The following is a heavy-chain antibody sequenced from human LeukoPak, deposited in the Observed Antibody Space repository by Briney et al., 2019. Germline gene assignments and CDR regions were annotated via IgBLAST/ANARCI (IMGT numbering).Heavy chain of an antibody. J-gene: IGHJ3*02. D-gene: IGHD3-22*01. CDR3: AKGGAYYYDSSGYFSI. CDR2: ISGSGGST. Sequence: GGSLRLSCAASGFTFSSYAMSWVRQAPGKGLEWVSAISGSGGSTYYADSVKGRFTISRDNSKNTLYLQMNSLRAEDTAVYYCAKGGAYYYDSSGYFSIWGHGTMVTVSS. CDR1: GFTFSSYA. V-gene: IGHV3-23*01.